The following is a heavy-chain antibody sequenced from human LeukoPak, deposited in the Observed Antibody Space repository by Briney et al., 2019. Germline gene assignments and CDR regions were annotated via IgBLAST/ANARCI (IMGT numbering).Heavy chain of an antibody. J-gene: IGHJ4*02. CDR2: ISGDGGST. CDR3: ARESETSGWYDY. D-gene: IGHD6-19*01. Sequence: PGGSLRLSCAAPGFIFDNYAIHWVRQAPGKGLEWVSLISGDGGSTFYADSVRGRFTNSRDNTRKSLSLQMSSLRSEDTALYYCARESETSGWYDYWGQGTLVTVSS. V-gene: IGHV3-43*02. CDR1: GFIFDNYA.